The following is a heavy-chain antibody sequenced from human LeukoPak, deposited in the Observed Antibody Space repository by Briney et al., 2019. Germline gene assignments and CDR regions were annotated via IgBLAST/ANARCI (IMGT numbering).Heavy chain of an antibody. V-gene: IGHV1-18*01. D-gene: IGHD6-13*01. J-gene: IGHJ5*02. Sequence: ASVKVSCKASGYTFTSYGISWVRQAPGQGLEWMGWISAYNGNTNYAQKLQGRVTMTTDTSTSTAYMELRSLRSDDTAVYYCARIAAAGPRGVRNWSDPWGQGTLVTVSS. CDR3: ARIAAAGPRGVRNWSDP. CDR1: GYTFTSYG. CDR2: ISAYNGNT.